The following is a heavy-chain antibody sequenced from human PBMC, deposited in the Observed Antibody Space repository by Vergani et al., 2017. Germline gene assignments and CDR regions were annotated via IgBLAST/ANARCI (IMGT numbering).Heavy chain of an antibody. J-gene: IGHJ3*02. CDR1: GFTFDDYA. CDR3: AKEIWEQLGGAFDS. CDR2: ISWNSGSI. D-gene: IGHD6-6*01. Sequence: EVQLLESGGGLEQPGGSLRLSCAASGFTFDDYAMHWVRQAPGKGLEWVSGISWNSGSIGYADPVKGRFTISRDNAKNSLYLQMNRLRAEDTALYYCAKEIWEQLGGAFDSWGQGTMVTVSS. V-gene: IGHV3-9*01.